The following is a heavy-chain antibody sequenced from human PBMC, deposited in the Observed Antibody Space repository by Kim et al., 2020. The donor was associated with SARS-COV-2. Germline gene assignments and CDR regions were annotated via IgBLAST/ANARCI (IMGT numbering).Heavy chain of an antibody. CDR3: ARESEMATSRYYAMDV. V-gene: IGHV3-53*01. J-gene: IGHJ6*02. Sequence: SVTGRFTISRDNSKSTLYLQMNSLGAEDTAVYYCARESEMATSRYYAMDVWGQGTTVTVSS.